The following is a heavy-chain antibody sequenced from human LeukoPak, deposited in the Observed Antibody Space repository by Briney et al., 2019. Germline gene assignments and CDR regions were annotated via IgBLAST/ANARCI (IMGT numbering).Heavy chain of an antibody. CDR3: ARVIHQSIYYYDSSGYSDPFDY. D-gene: IGHD3-22*01. V-gene: IGHV1-8*02. Sequence: ASVKVSCKASGYTFTSYGINWVRQATGQGLEWMGWMNPNSGNTGYAQKFQGRVTMTRNTSISTAYMELSSLRSEDTAVYYCARVIHQSIYYYDSSGYSDPFDYWGQGTLVTVSS. CDR1: GYTFTSYG. CDR2: MNPNSGNT. J-gene: IGHJ4*02.